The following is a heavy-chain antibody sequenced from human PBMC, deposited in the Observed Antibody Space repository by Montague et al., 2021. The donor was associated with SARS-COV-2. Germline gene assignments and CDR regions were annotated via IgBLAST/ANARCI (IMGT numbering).Heavy chain of an antibody. D-gene: IGHD3-22*01. CDR2: ISWNGHSI. V-gene: IGHV3-9*01. CDR1: GFTFDDYG. Sequence: SLRLSCAASGFTFDDYGMHWVRQAPGKGLEWVSGISWNGHSIDYADSVKGRFTISRDNAKNSLYLQMDSLRVEDTAFYYCAKASDSYDSSGYFPTYFDYWGQGTLVTVSS. J-gene: IGHJ4*02. CDR3: AKASDSYDSSGYFPTYFDY.